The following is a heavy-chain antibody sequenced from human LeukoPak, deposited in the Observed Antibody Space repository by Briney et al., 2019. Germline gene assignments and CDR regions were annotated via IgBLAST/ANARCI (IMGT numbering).Heavy chain of an antibody. J-gene: IGHJ4*02. CDR1: GYTFTSYG. D-gene: IGHD3-22*01. V-gene: IGHV1-18*01. CDR2: ISAYNGNT. CDR3: ARDDLDRLTYYYDSSGLESFDY. Sequence: ASVKVSCKASGYTFTSYGISWVRQAPGQGLEWTGWISAYNGNTNYAQKLQGRVTMTTDTSTSTAYMELRSLRSDDTAVYYCARDDLDRLTYYYDSSGLESFDYWGQGTLVTVSS.